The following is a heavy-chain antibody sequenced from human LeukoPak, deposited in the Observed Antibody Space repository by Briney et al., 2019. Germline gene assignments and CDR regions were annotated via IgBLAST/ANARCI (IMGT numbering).Heavy chain of an antibody. CDR2: IYSGGST. D-gene: IGHD3-10*01. V-gene: IGHV3-53*01. CDR3: ARDPSYYGSGSPGV. CDR1: GFTVSSNY. Sequence: GGSLRLSCAASGFTVSSNYKSWVRQAPGKGLEWVSVIYSGGSTYYADSVKGRFTISRDNSKNTLYLQMNSLRAEDTAVYYCARDPSYYGSGSPGVWGKGTTVAVSS. J-gene: IGHJ6*04.